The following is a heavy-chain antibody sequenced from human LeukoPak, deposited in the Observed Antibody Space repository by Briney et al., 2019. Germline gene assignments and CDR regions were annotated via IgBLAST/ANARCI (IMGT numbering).Heavy chain of an antibody. CDR1: GFTFSTYG. Sequence: GGSLRLSCAASGFTFSTYGMSWVRQAPGKGLEWVALISCNGSNIYYADSVKGRFTISRDNTKNTLYLQMNSLRAEDTAVYYSAKRDYWNSTTCRYDFEYWGQGTLVTVSS. V-gene: IGHV3-30*18. J-gene: IGHJ4*02. CDR2: ISCNGSNI. D-gene: IGHD2-2*01. CDR3: AKRDYWNSTTCRYDFEY.